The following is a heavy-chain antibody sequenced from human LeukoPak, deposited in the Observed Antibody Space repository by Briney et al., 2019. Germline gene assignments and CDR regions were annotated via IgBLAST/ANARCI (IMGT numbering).Heavy chain of an antibody. CDR3: ARGSTMIVVRFDY. CDR2: ISSIGTTI. J-gene: IGHJ4*02. V-gene: IGHV3-48*03. D-gene: IGHD3-22*01. Sequence: GGSLRLSCAASGFTFSIYEMNWVRQAPGKGLEWVSYISSIGTTIYYADSVKGRFTISRDNAKNSLYLQMNSLRAEDTAVYYCARGSTMIVVRFDYWGQGTLVTVSS. CDR1: GFTFSIYE.